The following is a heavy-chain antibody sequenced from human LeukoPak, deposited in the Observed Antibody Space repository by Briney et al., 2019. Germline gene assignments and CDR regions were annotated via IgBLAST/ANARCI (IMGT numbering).Heavy chain of an antibody. CDR1: GFTFSSYA. Sequence: PGGSLRLSCAASGFTFSSYAMSWVRQAPGKGLEWVSAITNSGSSTYYADSVRGRFTISRDNSKNTLYLQINSLRAEDTAVYYRARREPTVTTPYQDYFDYWGQGTLVTVSS. CDR3: ARREPTVTTPYQDYFDY. J-gene: IGHJ4*02. V-gene: IGHV3-23*01. D-gene: IGHD4-17*01. CDR2: ITNSGSST.